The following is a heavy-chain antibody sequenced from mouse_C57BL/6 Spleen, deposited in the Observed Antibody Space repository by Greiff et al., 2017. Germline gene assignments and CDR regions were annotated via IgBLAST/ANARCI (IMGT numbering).Heavy chain of an antibody. CDR3: ASGGSNYGGFDY. CDR2: IYPGDGDT. V-gene: IGHV1-82*01. CDR1: GYAFSSSW. Sequence: VQLQQSGPELVKPGASVTISCKASGYAFSSSWMNWVKQRPGKGLEWIGRIYPGDGDTNYNGKFKGKATLTADKSSSTAYMQLSSLTSEDSAVYFCASGGSNYGGFDYWGQGTTLTVSS. D-gene: IGHD2-5*01. J-gene: IGHJ2*01.